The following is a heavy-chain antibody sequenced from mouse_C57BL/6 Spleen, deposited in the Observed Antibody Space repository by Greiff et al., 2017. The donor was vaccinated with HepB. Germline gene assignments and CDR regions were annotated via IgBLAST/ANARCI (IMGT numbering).Heavy chain of an antibody. V-gene: IGHV1-82*01. CDR1: GYAFSSSW. Sequence: VQLQQSGPELVKPGASVKISCKASGYAFSSSWMNWVKQRPGKGLEWIGRISPGDGDSNYNGKFKGKATLTADNSSSTAYMQLSSLTSEDSAVYFCARDSSGYTWFAYWGQGTLVTVSA. CDR3: ARDSSGYTWFAY. CDR2: ISPGDGDS. J-gene: IGHJ3*01. D-gene: IGHD3-2*02.